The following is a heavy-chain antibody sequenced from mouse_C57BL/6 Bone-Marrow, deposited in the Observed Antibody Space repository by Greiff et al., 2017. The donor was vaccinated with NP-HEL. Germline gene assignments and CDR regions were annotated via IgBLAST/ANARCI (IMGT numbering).Heavy chain of an antibody. CDR1: GYTFTSYW. Sequence: QVQLQQPGAELVKPGASVKLSCKASGYTFTSYWMQWVKQRPGQGLEWIGEIDPSDSYTNYNQKFKGKATLTVDTSSSTAYMQLSSLTSEDSAVDYCAREDYDYDVGYWGQGTTLTVSS. CDR2: IDPSDSYT. D-gene: IGHD2-4*01. J-gene: IGHJ2*01. V-gene: IGHV1-50*01. CDR3: AREDYDYDVGY.